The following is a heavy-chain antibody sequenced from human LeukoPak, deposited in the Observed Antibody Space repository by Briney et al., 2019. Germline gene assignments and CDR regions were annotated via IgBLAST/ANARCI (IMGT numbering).Heavy chain of an antibody. V-gene: IGHV3-74*01. Sequence: GGSLRLSCAASGFTFSSYWMHWVRQVPGKGLVWVSRISSDGSSRTYADSVKGRFTISRDNGNNTLYPQMNSLRVDDTAVYYCARDCSGGSCYRVGYWGQGTLVTVSS. CDR3: ARDCSGGSCYRVGY. CDR1: GFTFSSYW. D-gene: IGHD2-15*01. J-gene: IGHJ4*02. CDR2: ISSDGSSR.